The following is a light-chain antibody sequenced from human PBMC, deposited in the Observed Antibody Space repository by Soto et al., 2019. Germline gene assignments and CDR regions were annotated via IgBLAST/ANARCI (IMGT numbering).Light chain of an antibody. CDR2: AAS. Sequence: DIQMTQSPSSLSASIGDRVTITCRASQGISSYLAWFEQKPGKAPKSLIYAASSSQSGVPSKFSGSGSGTDFTLTISSLQPEDFATYYCQQYRSYPLTFGQGTRLEIK. V-gene: IGKV1-16*02. J-gene: IGKJ5*01. CDR3: QQYRSYPLT. CDR1: QGISSY.